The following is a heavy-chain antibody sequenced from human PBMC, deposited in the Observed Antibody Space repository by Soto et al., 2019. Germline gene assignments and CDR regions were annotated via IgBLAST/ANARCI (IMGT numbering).Heavy chain of an antibody. CDR3: ARDAPPEDY. J-gene: IGHJ4*02. CDR1: AYTFTISG. Sequence: ASVKVSCKSSAYTFTISGISWVRQAPGQGLEWMGWISAYNGNTNYAQKLQGRVTMTTDTSTSTAYMALRSLRSDDTAVYYCARDAPPEDYWGQGTLVTVSS. V-gene: IGHV1-18*01. CDR2: ISAYNGNT.